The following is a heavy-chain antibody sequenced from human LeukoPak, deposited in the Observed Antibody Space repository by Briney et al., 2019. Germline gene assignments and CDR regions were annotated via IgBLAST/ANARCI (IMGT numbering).Heavy chain of an antibody. CDR3: AMSIYYYDSSGSVDDY. Sequence: SETLSLTCTVSGGSISSYYWSWIRQPPGKGLEWIGYIYHSGSTKYNPSLKSRVTISVDTSKNQFSLKLSSVTAADTAVYYCAMSIYYYDSSGSVDDYWGQGTPVTVSS. V-gene: IGHV4-59*12. CDR1: GGSISSYY. CDR2: IYHSGST. D-gene: IGHD3-22*01. J-gene: IGHJ4*02.